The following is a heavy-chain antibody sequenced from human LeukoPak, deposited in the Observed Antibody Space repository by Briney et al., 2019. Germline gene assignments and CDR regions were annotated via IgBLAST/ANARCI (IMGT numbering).Heavy chain of an antibody. CDR1: GGSLTNDDW. CDR3: ARGRTGYQLLPTKKNYSYYYVDV. CDR2: VNHSGGT. D-gene: IGHD2-2*01. J-gene: IGHJ6*03. V-gene: IGHV4-4*02. Sequence: SGTLSLTCAVSGGSLTNDDWWNWVRQPPGKGLEWIGEVNHSGGTNYNPSLKRRVTISLDTSKNQFSLKLSSVTAADTAMYFCARGRTGYQLLPTKKNYSYYYVDVWGKGTSVTVSS.